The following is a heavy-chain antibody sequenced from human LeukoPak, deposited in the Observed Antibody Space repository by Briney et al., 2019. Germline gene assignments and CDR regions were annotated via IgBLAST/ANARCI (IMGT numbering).Heavy chain of an antibody. V-gene: IGHV3-30*18. CDR2: ISYDGSNK. J-gene: IGHJ4*02. Sequence: QTGGSLRLSCAASGFTFSSYGMHWVRQAPGKGLEWVAVISYDGSNKYYADSVKGRFTISRDNSKNTLYLQTNSLRAEDTAVYYCAKDLSSDSSSDYWGQGTLVTVSS. D-gene: IGHD6-13*01. CDR1: GFTFSSYG. CDR3: AKDLSSDSSSDY.